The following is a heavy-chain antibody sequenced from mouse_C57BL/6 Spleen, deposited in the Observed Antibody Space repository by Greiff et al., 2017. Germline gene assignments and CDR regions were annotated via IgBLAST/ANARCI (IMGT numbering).Heavy chain of an antibody. J-gene: IGHJ4*01. CDR3: ARSGYYGAYAMDD. CDR2: IYPGSGST. CDR1: GYTFTSYW. D-gene: IGHD1-1*01. Sequence: QVQLQQPGAELVKPGASVKMSCKASGYTFTSYWITWVKQRPGQGLEWIGDIYPGSGSTTYNEKFKSKATLTVDTSSRTAYMQLSSLTSEDSAVYYRARSGYYGAYAMDDWGQGASVTVSS. V-gene: IGHV1-55*01.